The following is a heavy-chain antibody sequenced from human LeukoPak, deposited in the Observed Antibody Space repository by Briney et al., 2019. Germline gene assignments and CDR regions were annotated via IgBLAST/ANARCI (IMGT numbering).Heavy chain of an antibody. D-gene: IGHD7-27*01. J-gene: IGHJ6*03. V-gene: IGHV1-69*13. CDR2: IIPIFGTA. CDR1: GGTFSSYA. Sequence: SVKVSCKASGGTFSSYAISWVRQAPGQGLEWMGGIIPIFGTANYAQKFQGRVTITADESTSTAYMELSSLRSEDTAVYYCASTPLLGYYYMDVWGKGTTVTVSS. CDR3: ASTPLLGYYYMDV.